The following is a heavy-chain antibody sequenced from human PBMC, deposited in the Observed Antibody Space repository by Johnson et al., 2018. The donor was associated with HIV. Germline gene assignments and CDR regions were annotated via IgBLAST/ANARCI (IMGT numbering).Heavy chain of an antibody. CDR2: ISYDGNSK. V-gene: IGHV3-30*04. J-gene: IGHJ3*02. Sequence: QVQLVESGGGVVQPGRSLRLSCEASGISFSSYALNWVRQAPGRGLEWVAVISYDGNSKYYADSVQGRFTISRDNSKNTLYLQMSSLRAEDTAIYYCARGGGCGGDCYSGYDAFDIWGQGTMVTVSS. CDR3: ARGGGCGGDCYSGYDAFDI. D-gene: IGHD2-21*01. CDR1: GISFSSYA.